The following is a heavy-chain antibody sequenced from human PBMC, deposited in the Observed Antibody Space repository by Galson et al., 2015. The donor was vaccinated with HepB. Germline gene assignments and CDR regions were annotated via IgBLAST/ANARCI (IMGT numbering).Heavy chain of an antibody. CDR2: IYYSGST. V-gene: IGHV4-31*03. CDR1: GGSISNGGYY. Sequence: TLSLTCTVSGGSISNGGYYWSWIRQHPGKGLEWIGYIYYSGSTYYNPSLKSRVTISVDTSKNQFSLKLSSVTAADTAVYYCARGYSYVNDAFDIWGQGTMVTVSS. CDR3: ARGYSYVNDAFDI. J-gene: IGHJ3*02. D-gene: IGHD5-18*01.